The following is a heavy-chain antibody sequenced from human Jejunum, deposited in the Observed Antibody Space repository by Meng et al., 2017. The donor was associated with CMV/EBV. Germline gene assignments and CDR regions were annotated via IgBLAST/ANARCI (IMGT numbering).Heavy chain of an antibody. Sequence: SCAASGFTVSSSWMHWVRQAPGKGLVWVSRMNSDGSTTNHADSVTGRFTISRDNARNTLYLQMNSLRADDTAVYYCARAGEYRFDYWGQGTLVTVSS. CDR3: ARAGEYRFDY. V-gene: IGHV3-74*01. CDR2: MNSDGSTT. CDR1: GFTVSSSW. D-gene: IGHD2/OR15-2a*01. J-gene: IGHJ4*02.